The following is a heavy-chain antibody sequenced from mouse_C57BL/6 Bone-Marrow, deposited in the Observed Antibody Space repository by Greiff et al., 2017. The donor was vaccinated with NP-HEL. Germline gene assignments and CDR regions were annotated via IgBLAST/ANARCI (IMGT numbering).Heavy chain of an antibody. CDR1: GYTFTSYW. CDR3: AREPNLLLRPSWYFDV. Sequence: VQLQQPGAELVKPGASVKVSCKASGYTFTSYWMHWVKQRPGQGLEWIGRIHPSDSDTNYNQKFKGKATLTVDTSSSTAYMQLSSLTSEDSAVYYCAREPNLLLRPSWYFDVWGTGTTVTVSS. CDR2: IHPSDSDT. J-gene: IGHJ1*03. D-gene: IGHD1-1*01. V-gene: IGHV1-74*01.